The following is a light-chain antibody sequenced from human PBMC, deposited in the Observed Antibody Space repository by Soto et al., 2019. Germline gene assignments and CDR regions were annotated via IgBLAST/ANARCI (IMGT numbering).Light chain of an antibody. Sequence: EIVMTQSPATLSLSPGERATLSCRASQSVSSNLAWYQQTPGQAPRLLFYGASTRATGIPARFSGSGSGTEFTLTISSLQSEDFAVYYCQQYNNWPLTFGGGTKVEIK. J-gene: IGKJ4*01. CDR3: QQYNNWPLT. CDR2: GAS. V-gene: IGKV3-15*01. CDR1: QSVSSN.